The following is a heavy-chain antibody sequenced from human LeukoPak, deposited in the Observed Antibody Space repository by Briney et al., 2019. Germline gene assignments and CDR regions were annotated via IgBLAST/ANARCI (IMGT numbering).Heavy chain of an antibody. V-gene: IGHV1-18*04. J-gene: IGHJ4*02. CDR2: ISTYNGNT. CDR3: ARDKTQIWFGEGLWYFDY. Sequence: GASVKVSCKASGYTFTGYYMHWVRQAPGQGLEWMGWISTYNGNTKYSQKFQGRVTMTTDTSTRTAYMELRSLRSDDTAVYYCARDKTQIWFGEGLWYFDYWGQGTLVTVSS. D-gene: IGHD3-10*01. CDR1: GYTFTGYY.